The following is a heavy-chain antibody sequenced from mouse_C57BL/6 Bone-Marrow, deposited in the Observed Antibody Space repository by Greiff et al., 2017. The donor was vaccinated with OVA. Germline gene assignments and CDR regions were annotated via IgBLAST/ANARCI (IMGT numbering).Heavy chain of an antibody. CDR3: ANVLPLYWYFDV. CDR2: IDPEDGET. V-gene: IGHV14-2*01. J-gene: IGHJ1*03. Sequence: EVQLQQSGAELVKPGASVKLSCTASGFNIKDYYMHWVKQRTEQGLEWIGRIDPEDGETKYAPKFQGKATITADTSSKTAYLQPSSLKSEDTAVHYCANVLPLYWYFDVWGTGTTVTVST. CDR1: GFNIKDYY.